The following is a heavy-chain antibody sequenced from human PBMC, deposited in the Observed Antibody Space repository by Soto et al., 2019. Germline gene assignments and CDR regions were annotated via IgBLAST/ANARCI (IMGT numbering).Heavy chain of an antibody. J-gene: IGHJ6*02. CDR1: GYTFTSYD. Sequence: QVQLVQSGAEGKKPGASVKVSCKASGYTFTSYDINWVRQATGQGLEWMGWMIPNSGNTGYAQKFQGRVTMTRNTSISTAYMELSSLRSEDTAVYYCARAGGQLDYYYYYGMDVWGQGTTVTVSS. V-gene: IGHV1-8*01. D-gene: IGHD6-6*01. CDR3: ARAGGQLDYYYYYGMDV. CDR2: MIPNSGNT.